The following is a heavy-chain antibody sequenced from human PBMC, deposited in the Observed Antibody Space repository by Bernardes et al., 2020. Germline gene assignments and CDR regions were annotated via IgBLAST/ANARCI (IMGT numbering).Heavy chain of an antibody. CDR1: GGSISSGGYY. Sequence: SETLSLTCTVSGGSISSGGYYWSWIRQHPGKGLEWIGYIYYSGSTYYNPSLKSRVTISVDTSKNQFSLKLSSVTAADTAVYYCSRAPITMIVVVNAFDIWGQGTMVTVSS. D-gene: IGHD3-22*01. J-gene: IGHJ3*02. V-gene: IGHV4-31*03. CDR2: IYYSGST. CDR3: SRAPITMIVVVNAFDI.